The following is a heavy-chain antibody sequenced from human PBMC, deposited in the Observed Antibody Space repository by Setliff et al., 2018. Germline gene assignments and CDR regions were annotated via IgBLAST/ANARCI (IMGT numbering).Heavy chain of an antibody. J-gene: IGHJ4*02. Sequence: ASVKVSCKASGYTFTSYGFSWVRQAPGQGLEWMGWISVYNGKTKYAQKFQGRVTMPTDTSTRTAYMEVTSLRSDDTAVYYCATEKFPGDWGDYWGQGTLVTVSS. CDR1: GYTFTSYG. D-gene: IGHD2-21*01. CDR2: ISVYNGKT. V-gene: IGHV1-18*01. CDR3: ATEKFPGDWGDY.